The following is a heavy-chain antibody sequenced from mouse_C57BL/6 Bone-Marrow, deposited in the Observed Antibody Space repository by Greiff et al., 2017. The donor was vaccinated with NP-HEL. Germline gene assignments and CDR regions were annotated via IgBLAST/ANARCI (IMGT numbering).Heavy chain of an antibody. D-gene: IGHD2-3*01. Sequence: VQLQQSGAELVKPGASVKLSCKASGYTFTSYWMHWVKQRPGQGLEWIGMIHPNSGSTNYNEKFKSKATLTVDKSSSTAYMQLSSLTSEDSAVYYWARGGYYGFLDYWGQGTTLTVSS. V-gene: IGHV1-64*01. CDR3: ARGGYYGFLDY. CDR2: IHPNSGST. CDR1: GYTFTSYW. J-gene: IGHJ2*01.